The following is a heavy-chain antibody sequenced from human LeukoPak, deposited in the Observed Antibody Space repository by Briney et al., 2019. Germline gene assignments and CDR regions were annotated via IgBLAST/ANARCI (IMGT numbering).Heavy chain of an antibody. CDR1: GFTFSSYG. J-gene: IGHJ4*02. D-gene: IGHD7-27*01. CDR2: ISYDGSNK. V-gene: IGHV3-30*18. Sequence: GRSLRLSCAASGFTFSSYGMHWVRQAPGEGLEWVAVISYDGSNKYYADSVKGRFTISRDNSKNTLYLQTNSLRAEDTAVYYCAKSQLGGAFDYWGQGTLVTVSS. CDR3: AKSQLGGAFDY.